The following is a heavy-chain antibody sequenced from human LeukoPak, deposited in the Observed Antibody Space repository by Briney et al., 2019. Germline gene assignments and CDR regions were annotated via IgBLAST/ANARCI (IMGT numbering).Heavy chain of an antibody. CDR1: GYTFTTYW. CDR2: IYPGDSDT. Sequence: GESLKISCKVSGYTFTTYWIAWVRQMPGKGLEWMGIIYPGDSDTRYSPSFQGQVTISADKSISTAYLQWSSLKASDTAMYYCARMYCGGDCYSGIFDYWGQGTLVTVSS. J-gene: IGHJ4*02. CDR3: ARMYCGGDCYSGIFDY. V-gene: IGHV5-51*01. D-gene: IGHD2-21*02.